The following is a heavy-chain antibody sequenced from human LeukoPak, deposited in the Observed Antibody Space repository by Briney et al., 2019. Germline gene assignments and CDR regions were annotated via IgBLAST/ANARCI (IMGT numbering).Heavy chain of an antibody. Sequence: PSETLSLTCTVSGGSITSSTYYWGWVRQPPGKGLEWIGHMYYTGSTYHNPSLKSRVTTSVDTSKKQFSLKLTSVTAADPAVYYCARLSMHTFGGARSGFDYWGQGTLVTVSS. CDR1: GGSITSSTYY. CDR2: MYYTGST. J-gene: IGHJ4*02. V-gene: IGHV4-39*01. CDR3: ARLSMHTFGGARSGFDY. D-gene: IGHD3-16*01.